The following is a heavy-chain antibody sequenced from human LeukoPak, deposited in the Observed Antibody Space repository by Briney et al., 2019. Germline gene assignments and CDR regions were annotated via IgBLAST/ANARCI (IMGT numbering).Heavy chain of an antibody. CDR1: GGSISSYY. J-gene: IGHJ3*02. CDR2: IYYSGST. D-gene: IGHD3-10*01. CDR3: ADGVRAFDI. Sequence: KPSETLSLTCTVSGGSISSYYWSWIRQPPGKGLEWIGYIYYSGSTNYNPSLRRRVTISADKYKYQFCLKLSSVTDADTAVYCCADGVRAFDIWGQGTMVTVSS. V-gene: IGHV4-59*01.